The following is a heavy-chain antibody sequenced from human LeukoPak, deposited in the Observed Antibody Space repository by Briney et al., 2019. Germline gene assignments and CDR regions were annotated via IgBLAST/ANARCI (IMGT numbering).Heavy chain of an antibody. J-gene: IGHJ4*02. D-gene: IGHD6-13*01. Sequence: TGGSLRLSCAASGFTVSSNYMSWVRQAPGKGLEWVSLIYSGGSTYYADSVKGRFTISRDNSKNTLYLQMNSLRAEDTAVYYCATRIAASGRYYFDYWGQGTLVTVSS. CDR1: GFTVSSNY. V-gene: IGHV3-53*01. CDR3: ATRIAASGRYYFDY. CDR2: IYSGGST.